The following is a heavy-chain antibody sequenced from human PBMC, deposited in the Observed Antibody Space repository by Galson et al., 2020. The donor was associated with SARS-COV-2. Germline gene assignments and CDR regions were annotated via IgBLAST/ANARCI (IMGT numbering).Heavy chain of an antibody. J-gene: IGHJ6*02. V-gene: IGHV3-9*01. CDR3: ATLWGLGYYYYYGMDV. Sequence: QLGGSLRLSCAASGFTFDDYAMHWVRQAPGKGLEWVSGISWNSGSIGYADSVKGRFTISRDNAKNSLYLQMNSLRAEDTALYYCATLWGLGYYYYYGMDVWGQGTTVTVSS. CDR1: GFTFDDYA. D-gene: IGHD1-26*01. CDR2: ISWNSGSI.